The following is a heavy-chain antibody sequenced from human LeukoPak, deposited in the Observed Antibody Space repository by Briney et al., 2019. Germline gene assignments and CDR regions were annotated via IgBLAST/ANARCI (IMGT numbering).Heavy chain of an antibody. CDR2: ITNNEGLT. J-gene: IGHJ3*02. CDR3: ARVATNDRRNAFDI. D-gene: IGHD2-8*01. Sequence: GGSLRLSCAASGFTFTTYAMHWVRQAPGKGLEFVSAITNNEGLTYYANSVKGRSTISRDNPKNTLYLQMGSLRAEDMAVYYCARVATNDRRNAFDIWGQGTMVTVSS. CDR1: GFTFTTYA. V-gene: IGHV3-64*01.